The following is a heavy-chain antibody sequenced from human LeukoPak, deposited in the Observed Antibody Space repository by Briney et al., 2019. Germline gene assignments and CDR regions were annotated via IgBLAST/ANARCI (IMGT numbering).Heavy chain of an antibody. V-gene: IGHV3-30*02. D-gene: IGHD4-17*01. CDR3: AKVDGYGDYVPPLGY. CDR1: GFTFSTYG. CDR2: IRYDGSNK. Sequence: GGSLRLSCAASGFTFSTYGMHWVRQAPGKGLEWVAFIRYDGSNKHYADSVKGRFAISRDSSKNALYLQMNSLRAADTALYYCAKVDGYGDYVPPLGYWGQGTLVTVSS. J-gene: IGHJ4*02.